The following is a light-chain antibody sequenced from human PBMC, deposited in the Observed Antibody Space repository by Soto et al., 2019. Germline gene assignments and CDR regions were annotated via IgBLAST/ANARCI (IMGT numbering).Light chain of an antibody. Sequence: QSVLTQPASVSGSPGQSITISCTGTSSDVGSYNLVSWYQQHPGKAPKFMIYEVSKRPSGVSNRFSGSKSGNTASLTISGLQSEDEADYYCCSYAGSSTYVFGTGTKLPVL. CDR1: SSDVGSYNL. J-gene: IGLJ1*01. V-gene: IGLV2-23*02. CDR2: EVS. CDR3: CSYAGSSTYV.